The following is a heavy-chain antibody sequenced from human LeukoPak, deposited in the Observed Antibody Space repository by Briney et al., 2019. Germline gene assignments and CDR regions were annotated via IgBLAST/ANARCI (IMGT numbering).Heavy chain of an antibody. J-gene: IGHJ4*02. CDR3: ARDWGIAARPEYFDY. D-gene: IGHD6-6*01. Sequence: GGSLRLSCAASGFTFSSYAMHWVRQAPGKGLEWVAVISYDGSNKYYADSVKGRFTISRDNSKNTLYLQMNSLRAEDTAVYYCARDWGIAARPEYFDYWGQGTLVTVSS. CDR2: ISYDGSNK. V-gene: IGHV3-30*04. CDR1: GFTFSSYA.